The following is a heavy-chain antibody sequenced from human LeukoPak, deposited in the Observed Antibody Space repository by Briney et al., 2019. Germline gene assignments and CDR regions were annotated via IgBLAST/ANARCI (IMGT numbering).Heavy chain of an antibody. J-gene: IGHJ4*02. Sequence: ASVKVSCKASGYTFTDYYMHWVRQAPGQGLQWMGRINPKTGGTNCAQKFQGRVTMTGDTSISTAYMELSRLGSDDTAVYYCARRVQSTGVFDYWGQGTLVTVSS. CDR2: INPKTGGT. V-gene: IGHV1-2*06. D-gene: IGHD2-8*02. CDR3: ARRVQSTGVFDY. CDR1: GYTFTDYY.